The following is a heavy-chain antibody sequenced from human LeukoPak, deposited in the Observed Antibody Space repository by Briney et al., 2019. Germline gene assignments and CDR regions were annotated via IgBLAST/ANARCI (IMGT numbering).Heavy chain of an antibody. D-gene: IGHD6-19*01. J-gene: IGHJ4*02. V-gene: IGHV3-30*03. Sequence: GGSLRLSCAASGFTFSSYGMHWVRQAPGKGLEWVAVISYDGSNKYYADSVKGRFTISRDNSKNTLYLQMNSLSAEDTAVYYCVRAVAALYYFDYWGQGTLVTVSS. CDR2: ISYDGSNK. CDR1: GFTFSSYG. CDR3: VRAVAALYYFDY.